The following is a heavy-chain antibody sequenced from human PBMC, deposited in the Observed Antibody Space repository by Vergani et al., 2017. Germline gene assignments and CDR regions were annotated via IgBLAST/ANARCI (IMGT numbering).Heavy chain of an antibody. CDR3: ARVNTETNGHLCYYYYMDV. V-gene: IGHV4-34*01. CDR1: GGSFTSYH. D-gene: IGHD4-11*01. Sequence: QVQLQQWGGGLLKPSETLSLTCVVNGGSFTSYHWTWIRQSPGEGLEWVGDIDHTGRPDYNPSLKSRLTMSVDKSRNQFSLTINSVTATDTAIYFCARVNTETNGHLCYYYYMDVWGQGTAVTVS. CDR2: IDHTGRP. J-gene: IGHJ6*03.